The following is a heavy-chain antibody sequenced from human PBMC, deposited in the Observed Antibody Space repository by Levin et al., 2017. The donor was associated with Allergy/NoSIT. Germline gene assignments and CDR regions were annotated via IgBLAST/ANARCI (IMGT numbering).Heavy chain of an antibody. D-gene: IGHD3-3*01. Sequence: PGGSLRLSCKASGSTFTGYYMHWVRQAPGQGLEWMGRINPNSGGTNYAQKFQGRVTMTRDTSISTAYMELSRLRSDDTAVYYCARDPRYDFWSGYYVNYYYYYMDVWGKGTTVTVSS. J-gene: IGHJ6*03. CDR3: ARDPRYDFWSGYYVNYYYYYMDV. CDR1: GSTFTGYY. CDR2: INPNSGGT. V-gene: IGHV1-2*06.